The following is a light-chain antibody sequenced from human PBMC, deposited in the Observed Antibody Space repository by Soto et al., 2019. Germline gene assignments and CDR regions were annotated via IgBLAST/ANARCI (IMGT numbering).Light chain of an antibody. V-gene: IGLV2-11*01. Sequence: QSALTQPRSVSGSPGQSVTISCTGSDVGAYDYVSWYQHLPGKAPKLLIYDVTERPSGVPDRFSGSKSGSTASLTILGLQAEDEADYYCCSFAGTNTFVVFGGGTKVTVL. CDR2: DVT. CDR3: CSFAGTNTFVV. J-gene: IGLJ2*01. CDR1: DVGAYDY.